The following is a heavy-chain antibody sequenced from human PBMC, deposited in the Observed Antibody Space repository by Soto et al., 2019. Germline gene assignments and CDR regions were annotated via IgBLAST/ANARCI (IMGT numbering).Heavy chain of an antibody. CDR3: ASTWSGYYYFDS. V-gene: IGHV3-30*03. D-gene: IGHD3-3*01. Sequence: QVQLVESGGGVVQPGGSLRLSCAASGFTFSSYGMHWVRQGPGKGLEWVAVISYDGNNRYYADSVKGRFTISRDNSKNTLYLQMNSLIAEDTAVYYCASTWSGYYYFDSWGQGTLVAVSS. CDR1: GFTFSSYG. CDR2: ISYDGNNR. J-gene: IGHJ4*02.